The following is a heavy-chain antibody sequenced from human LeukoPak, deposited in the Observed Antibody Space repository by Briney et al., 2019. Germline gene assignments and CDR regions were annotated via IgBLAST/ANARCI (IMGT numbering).Heavy chain of an antibody. CDR1: GGSITSYY. CDR3: ARDLWDSGYGLDY. CDR2: IYYSGST. D-gene: IGHD5-12*01. V-gene: IGHV4-59*12. J-gene: IGHJ4*02. Sequence: SETLSLTCTVSGGSITSYYWSWIRQPPGKGLEWIGYIYYSGSTYYNPSLKSRVTISVDTSKNQFSLKLSSVTAADTAVYYCARDLWDSGYGLDYWGQGTLVTVSS.